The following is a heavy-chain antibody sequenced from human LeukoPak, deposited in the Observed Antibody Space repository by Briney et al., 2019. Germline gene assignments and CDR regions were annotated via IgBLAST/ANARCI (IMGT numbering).Heavy chain of an antibody. V-gene: IGHV4-34*01. D-gene: IGHD3-3*01. CDR3: ARGTDYDFWSGYYEGDHFDY. J-gene: IGHJ4*02. Sequence: GSLRLSCAASGFTFSSYAMSWVRQAPGKGLEWIGEINHSGSTNYNPSLKSRVTISVDTSKNQFSLKLSSVTAADTAVYYCARGTDYDFWSGYYEGDHFDYWGQGTLVTVSS. CDR1: GFTFSSYA. CDR2: INHSGST.